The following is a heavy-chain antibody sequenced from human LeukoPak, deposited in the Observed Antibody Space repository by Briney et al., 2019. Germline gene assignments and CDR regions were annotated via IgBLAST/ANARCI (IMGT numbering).Heavy chain of an antibody. CDR3: VKASSSSPQYNWFDA. Sequence: GGSLRLSCAASGFTFSSYAMHWVRQAPGKGLEWVAVISYDGSNKYYADSVKGRFTISRDNSKNTLYLQMNSLRAEDTALYYCVKASSSSPQYNWFDAWGQGTLVTVSS. D-gene: IGHD6-6*01. J-gene: IGHJ5*02. CDR1: GFTFSSYA. V-gene: IGHV3-30-3*01. CDR2: ISYDGSNK.